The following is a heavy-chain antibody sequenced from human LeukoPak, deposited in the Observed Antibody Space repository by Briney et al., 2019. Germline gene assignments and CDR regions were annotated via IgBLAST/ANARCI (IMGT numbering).Heavy chain of an antibody. CDR1: GGSISSYY. CDR2: IHYSGST. J-gene: IGHJ3*02. V-gene: IGHV4-59*12. Sequence: PSETLSLTCTVSGGSISSYYWSWIRQPPGRGLEWIGNIHYSGSTYYNPSLKSRVTVSVDTSKNQFSLKLSSVTAADTAVYYCARDGLWRQNAFDIWGQGTMVSVSS. CDR3: ARDGLWRQNAFDI. D-gene: IGHD3-3*01.